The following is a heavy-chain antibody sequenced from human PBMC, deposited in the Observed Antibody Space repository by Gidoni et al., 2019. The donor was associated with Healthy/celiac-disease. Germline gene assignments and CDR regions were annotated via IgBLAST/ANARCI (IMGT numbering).Heavy chain of an antibody. J-gene: IGHJ6*02. CDR3: ERYYDFWSGYFGGDYYYYGMDV. CDR2: IRSKAYGGTT. D-gene: IGHD3-3*01. CDR1: GFTFGDYA. V-gene: IGHV3-49*03. Sequence: EVQLVESGGGLVQPGRSLRPSCTASGFTFGDYAMSWFRPAPGKGLEWVGFIRSKAYGGTTEYAASVKGRFTISRDDSKSIAYLQMNSLKTEDTAVYYCERYYDFWSGYFGGDYYYYGMDVWGQGTTVTVSS.